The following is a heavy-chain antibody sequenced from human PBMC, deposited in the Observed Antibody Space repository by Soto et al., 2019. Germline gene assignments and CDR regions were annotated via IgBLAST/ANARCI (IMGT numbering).Heavy chain of an antibody. CDR1: GGTFSSYA. V-gene: IGHV1-69*13. Sequence: SVKVSCKASGGTFSSYAISWVRRAPGQGLEWMGGIIPIFGTANYPQKFQGRVTITADESTSTAYMELSSLRSEDTAVYYCARVGALAARGYYYYYGMDVWGQGTTLTVSS. D-gene: IGHD6-6*01. J-gene: IGHJ6*02. CDR2: IIPIFGTA. CDR3: ARVGALAARGYYYYYGMDV.